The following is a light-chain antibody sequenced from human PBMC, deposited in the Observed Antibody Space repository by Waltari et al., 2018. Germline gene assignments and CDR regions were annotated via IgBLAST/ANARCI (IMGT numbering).Light chain of an antibody. J-gene: IGLJ1*01. CDR2: DVS. V-gene: IGLV2-14*01. CDR3: SSYTSSSLYV. CDR1: SSDVGDYKY. Sequence: QSALTQPASVSGSPGQSITISCTGTSSDVGDYKYVSWYQQHPGKAPKLMIYDVSDRPSGVSNRFSGAKSGNTASLTISGLQSEDEAVYYCSSYTSSSLYVFGTGTKVTVL.